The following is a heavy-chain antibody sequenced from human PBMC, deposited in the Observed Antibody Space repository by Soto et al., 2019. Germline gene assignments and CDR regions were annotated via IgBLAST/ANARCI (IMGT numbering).Heavy chain of an antibody. V-gene: IGHV3-48*01. CDR2: ISSSSSTI. CDR1: GLTFSSYS. CDR3: ARRAPGGYCSGGSCYSSEDWYFDL. D-gene: IGHD2-15*01. J-gene: IGHJ2*01. Sequence: PGGSLRLSCAASGLTFSSYSMNWVRQAPGKGLEWVSYISSSSSTIYYADSVKGRFTISRDNAKNSLYLQMNSLRAEDTAVYYCARRAPGGYCSGGSCYSSEDWYFDLWGRGTLVTVSS.